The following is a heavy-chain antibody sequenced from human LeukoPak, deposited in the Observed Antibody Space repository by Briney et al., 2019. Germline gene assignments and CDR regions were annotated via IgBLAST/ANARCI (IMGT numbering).Heavy chain of an antibody. V-gene: IGHV4-59*01. D-gene: IGHD3-10*01. Sequence: MSSETLSLTCTVSGGSISSDYWSWIRQPPGKGLEWIGYIQYSGSTNYNPSLKSRVTILVDTSKNQISLKPSSVTAADTAVYYCARSCYGSGSYYENFDYWGQGTLVTVSS. CDR3: ARSCYGSGSYYENFDY. J-gene: IGHJ4*02. CDR2: IQYSGST. CDR1: GGSISSDY.